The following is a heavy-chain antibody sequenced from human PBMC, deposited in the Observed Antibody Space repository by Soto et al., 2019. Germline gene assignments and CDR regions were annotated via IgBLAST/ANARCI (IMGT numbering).Heavy chain of an antibody. CDR1: GYTFTSYG. D-gene: IGHD3-22*01. J-gene: IGHJ6*02. V-gene: IGHV1-69*04. CDR2: IIPIIGIA. Sequence: ASVKVSCKASGYTFTSYGISWVRQAPGQGLEWMGRIIPIIGIANYAQKFQGRVTITADKSTSTAYMELSSLRSEDTAVYYCAREDYYDSSGYYYYYYGMDVWGQGTTVTVSS. CDR3: AREDYYDSSGYYYYYYGMDV.